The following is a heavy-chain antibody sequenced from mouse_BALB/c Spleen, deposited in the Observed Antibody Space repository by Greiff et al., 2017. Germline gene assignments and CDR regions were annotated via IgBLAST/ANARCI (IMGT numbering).Heavy chain of an antibody. J-gene: IGHJ4*01. CDR1: GYTFTSYT. V-gene: IGHV1-4*02. CDR2: INPSSGYT. CDR3: ARSGITTVAMDY. D-gene: IGHD1-1*01. Sequence: QVQLQQSAAELARPGASVKMSCKASGYTFTSYTMHWVKQRPGQGLEWIGYINPSSGYTEYNQKFKDKTTLTADKSSSTAYMQLSSPTSEDSAVYYCARSGITTVAMDYWGQGTSVTVSS.